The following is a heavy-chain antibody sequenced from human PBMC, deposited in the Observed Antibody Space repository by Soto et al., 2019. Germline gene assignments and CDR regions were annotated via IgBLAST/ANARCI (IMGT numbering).Heavy chain of an antibody. V-gene: IGHV1-2*02. CDR2: INPKTAAT. D-gene: IGHD1-26*01. Sequence: QVQLVQSGAEVKKSGASVKVSCKASGYTFSDYFIQWPRQAPGQGLEWVAWINPKTAATNYAKKFQDRVTVTSDTSFSTAYLELTRLRPDDTALYYCARIKWGLDYYSGMDVWGQGTAVTVSS. J-gene: IGHJ6*02. CDR1: GYTFSDYF. CDR3: ARIKWGLDYYSGMDV.